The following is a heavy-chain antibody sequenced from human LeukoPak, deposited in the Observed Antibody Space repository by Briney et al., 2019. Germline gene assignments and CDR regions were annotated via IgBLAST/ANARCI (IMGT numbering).Heavy chain of an antibody. CDR3: VRDLVATIDHYYYGMDV. D-gene: IGHD5-12*01. CDR1: GGSVSSGSYY. CDR2: IYNSVRT. V-gene: IGHV4-61*01. Sequence: SETPSLTCIVSGGSVSSGSYYWSWIRQPPGKGLEWIGYIYNSVRTNYNPSLKSRVTISVDTSKNQLSLKLSSVTAADTAVYFCVRDLVATIDHYYYGMDVWGQGTTVTVSS. J-gene: IGHJ6*02.